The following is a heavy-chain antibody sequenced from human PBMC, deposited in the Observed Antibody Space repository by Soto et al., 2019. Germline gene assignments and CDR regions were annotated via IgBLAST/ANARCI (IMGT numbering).Heavy chain of an antibody. Sequence: EVQLLESGGDLVQPGGSLRLSCAASGFSFGGYGMSWVRQAPGKGLEWVSALSGSGSTTYYADSVRGRFIISRDNSRDTLFLQMNILRAEDTAVYFCAKASKGYTGYDLDYWGQGTVVTVSP. D-gene: IGHD5-12*01. J-gene: IGHJ4*02. CDR3: AKASKGYTGYDLDY. V-gene: IGHV3-23*01. CDR1: GFSFGGYG. CDR2: LSGSGSTT.